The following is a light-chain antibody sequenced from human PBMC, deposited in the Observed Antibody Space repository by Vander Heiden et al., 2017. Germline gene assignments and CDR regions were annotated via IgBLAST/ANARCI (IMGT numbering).Light chain of an antibody. CDR3: QQYNNWPPAVT. J-gene: IGKJ3*01. CDR2: GAA. CDR1: QSVSSN. V-gene: IGKV3-15*01. Sequence: EIVMTQSPATLSVSPGERATLSCRASQSVSSNLAWYQQKPGQAPRLLIYGAATRATGSPARFSGSGSGTEFTLTISSLQSEDFAVYYCQQYNNWPPAVTFGPGTKVDIK.